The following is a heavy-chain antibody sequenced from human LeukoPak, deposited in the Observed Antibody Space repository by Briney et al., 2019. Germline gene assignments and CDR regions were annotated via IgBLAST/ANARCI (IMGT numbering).Heavy chain of an antibody. CDR1: GGSFSDYY. Sequence: SETLSLTCAVYGGSFSDYYWSWIRQPPGKGLEWIGEINHSGSTNYNPSLKSRVTISVDTSQKQFSLRLTSVTAADTAVYYCARGRYLTTLGGAAAGFLDSWGQGTLVTVSS. CDR2: INHSGST. J-gene: IGHJ4*02. CDR3: ARGRYLTTLGGAAAGFLDS. D-gene: IGHD6-13*01. V-gene: IGHV4-34*01.